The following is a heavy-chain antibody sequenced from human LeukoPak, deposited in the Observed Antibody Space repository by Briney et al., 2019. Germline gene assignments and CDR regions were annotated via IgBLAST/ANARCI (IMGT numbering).Heavy chain of an antibody. CDR2: IYYSGST. V-gene: IGHV4-59*01. D-gene: IGHD6-13*01. CDR1: GGSISSYY. J-gene: IGHJ4*02. Sequence: SETLSLTCTVSGGSISSYYWSWIRQPPGKGLEWVAYIYYSGSTNYNPSLKSRVTISVDTSKNQFSLKLSSVTAADTAVYYCGGLQVAAGTIDYGGQGTLVTVSS. CDR3: GGLQVAAGTIDY.